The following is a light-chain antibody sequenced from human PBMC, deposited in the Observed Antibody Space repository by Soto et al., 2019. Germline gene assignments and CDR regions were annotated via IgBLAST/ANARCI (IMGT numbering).Light chain of an antibody. CDR1: SSNIGAGYD. J-gene: IGLJ1*01. Sequence: QSVLTQPPSVSGAPGQRVTISCTGSSSNIGAGYDVHWYQQLPGTAPKLLIYGNSNRPSGVPDRFSGFKSGTSASLAITGLQAEDEADYYCQSYDSSLSVYVFGTGTKLTVL. CDR2: GNS. CDR3: QSYDSSLSVYV. V-gene: IGLV1-40*01.